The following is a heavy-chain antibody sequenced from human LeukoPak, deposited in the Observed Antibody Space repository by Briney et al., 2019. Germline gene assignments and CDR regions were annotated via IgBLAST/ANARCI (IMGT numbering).Heavy chain of an antibody. CDR1: GGSISSYY. Sequence: SETLSLTCTVSGGSISSYYWSWIRQPPGKGLEWIGYIYYSGSTNYNPSLKSRVTISVDTSKNQFSLKMSSVTAADTAVYYCARGGGIRSAFDIWGQGTMVTVSS. D-gene: IGHD3-3*02. V-gene: IGHV4-59*01. J-gene: IGHJ3*02. CDR2: IYYSGST. CDR3: ARGGGIRSAFDI.